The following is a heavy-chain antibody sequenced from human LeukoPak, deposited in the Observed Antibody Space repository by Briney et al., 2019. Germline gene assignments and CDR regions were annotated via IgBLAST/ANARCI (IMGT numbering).Heavy chain of an antibody. J-gene: IGHJ5*02. V-gene: IGHV4-39*01. CDR1: GASINSILYY. Sequence: PSETLSLTCNVSGASINSILYYWGWLRQPPGKGLEWIGNIFHDGSTYFNPSLKSRVSLSVDTSKRYFSLKLTSVTAADTSVYYCARHVLSNRSFDTWGQGTLVSVSS. D-gene: IGHD4/OR15-4a*01. CDR2: IFHDGST. CDR3: ARHVLSNRSFDT.